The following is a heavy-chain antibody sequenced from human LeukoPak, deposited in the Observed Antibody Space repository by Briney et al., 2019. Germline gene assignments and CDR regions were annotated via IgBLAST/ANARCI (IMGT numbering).Heavy chain of an antibody. CDR1: AGSVSSYY. CDR3: ARGGSGISNAFDI. CDR2: IYYSGST. V-gene: IGHV4-59*02. J-gene: IGHJ3*02. Sequence: PSETLSLTCSVYAGSVSSYYWSWNRQPPGKGMEWIGAIYYSGSTNSNLSLKSRVTMSVGTSKNQFSLKLRSVTAADTAVYYCARGGSGISNAFDIWGQGTMVTVSS. D-gene: IGHD3-10*01.